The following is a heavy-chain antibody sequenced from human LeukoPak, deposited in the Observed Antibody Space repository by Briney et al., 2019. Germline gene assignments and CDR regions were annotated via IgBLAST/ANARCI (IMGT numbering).Heavy chain of an antibody. Sequence: ASVKVSCKASGYTFTSYDINWVRQATGQELEWMGWMNPNSGNTGYAQKFQGRVTMTRNTSISTAYMELSSLRSEDTAVYYCARGGRLRWFGKNWFDPWGQGTLVTVSS. J-gene: IGHJ5*02. CDR1: GYTFTSYD. CDR3: ARGGRLRWFGKNWFDP. V-gene: IGHV1-8*01. D-gene: IGHD3-10*01. CDR2: MNPNSGNT.